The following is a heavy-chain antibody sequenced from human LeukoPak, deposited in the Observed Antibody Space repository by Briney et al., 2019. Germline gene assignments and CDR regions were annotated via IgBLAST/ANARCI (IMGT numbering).Heavy chain of an antibody. V-gene: IGHV1-24*01. CDR3: ATLSYYYDSSGYSY. CDR2: FDPEDGET. J-gene: IGHJ4*02. Sequence: ASVKVSCKVSGYTLTELSMHWVRQAPGKGLEWMGGFDPEDGETIYAQKFQGRVTMTEDTSTDTAYMELSSLRSEDTAVYYCATLSYYYDSSGYSYWGQGTLVTVSS. D-gene: IGHD3-22*01. CDR1: GYTLTELS.